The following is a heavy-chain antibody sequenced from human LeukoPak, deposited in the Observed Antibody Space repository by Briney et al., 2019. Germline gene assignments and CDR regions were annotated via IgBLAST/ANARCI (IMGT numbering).Heavy chain of an antibody. Sequence: SETLSLTCTVSGGSISSGDYYWSWIRQPPGKGLEWIGYIYYSGSTYYNPSLKSRVTISVDTSKNEFSLKLSSVTAADTAVYYCARSQWELLYYFDYWGQGTLVTVSS. CDR1: GGSISSGDYY. CDR3: ARSQWELLYYFDY. D-gene: IGHD1-26*01. J-gene: IGHJ4*02. V-gene: IGHV4-30-4*01. CDR2: IYYSGST.